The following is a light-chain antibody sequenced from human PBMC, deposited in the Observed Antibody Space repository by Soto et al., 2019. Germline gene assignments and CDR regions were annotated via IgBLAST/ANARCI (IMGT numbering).Light chain of an antibody. CDR3: QEYNGNSGLT. V-gene: IGKV1-5*03. CDR2: SAS. J-gene: IGKJ4*01. CDR1: QNIRSW. Sequence: DIQMTQSPSTLSASVGDRVTITCRASQNIRSWLAWYQQKPGKAPELLIYSASGLEGGVPSRFSGSGSGTELTLTISSMQPDDFATYYCQEYNGNSGLTFGGGTKLEIK.